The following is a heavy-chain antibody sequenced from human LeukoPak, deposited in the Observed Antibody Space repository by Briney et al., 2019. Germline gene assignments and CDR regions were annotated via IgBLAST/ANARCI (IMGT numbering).Heavy chain of an antibody. J-gene: IGHJ4*02. D-gene: IGHD3-16*02. CDR1: GYTFTSYY. V-gene: IGHV1-46*01. CDR3: ARDKKGIMITFGGVIVSFYFDY. CDR2: INPSGGST. Sequence: EASVKVSCKASGYTFTSYYMHWVRQAPGQGFEWMGIINPSGGSTSYAQKFQGRVTMTRDMSTSTVYMELSSLRSEDTAVYYCARDKKGIMITFGGVIVSFYFDYWGQGTLVTVSS.